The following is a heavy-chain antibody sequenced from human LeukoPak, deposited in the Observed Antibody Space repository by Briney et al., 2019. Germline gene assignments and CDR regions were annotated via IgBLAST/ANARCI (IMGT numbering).Heavy chain of an antibody. Sequence: PGGSLRLSCTASGFTFSNYAMHWVRQAPGKGLEYVSAISSGGGSTYYANSVKGRFTISRDNSKNTLYLQMGRLRAEDMAVYYCARGVPYYDILTGGSFDIWGQGTMVTVSS. CDR2: ISSGGGST. J-gene: IGHJ3*02. D-gene: IGHD3-9*01. CDR3: ARGVPYYDILTGGSFDI. V-gene: IGHV3-64*01. CDR1: GFTFSNYA.